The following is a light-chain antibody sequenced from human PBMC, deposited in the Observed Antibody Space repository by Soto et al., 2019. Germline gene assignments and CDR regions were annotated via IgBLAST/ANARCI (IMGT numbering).Light chain of an antibody. Sequence: DIQMTQSPSSLSASVGDRVTITCRASQGISNYVAWYQQKPGKVPTLLIYEASTLQPGVPSRFSGRGSGTDITLTISSLQPEGVATYFGQNYNSAPYAFGQGTKLEIK. CDR2: EAS. CDR1: QGISNY. V-gene: IGKV1-27*01. CDR3: QNYNSAPYA. J-gene: IGKJ2*01.